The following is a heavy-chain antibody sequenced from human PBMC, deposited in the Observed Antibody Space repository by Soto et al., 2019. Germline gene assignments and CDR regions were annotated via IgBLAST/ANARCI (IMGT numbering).Heavy chain of an antibody. V-gene: IGHV3-30-3*01. D-gene: IGHD3-22*01. CDR3: ARDQYYYDSSGFPGFTYYGMDV. CDR1: GFTFSSYA. J-gene: IGHJ6*02. CDR2: ISHDGNKK. Sequence: GESLKISCAASGFTFSSYAMHWVRQAPGKGLDWVAVISHDGNKKYYADSVKGRSTISRDNSKNTLYLQMNSLRVEDTAVYYCARDQYYYDSSGFPGFTYYGMDVWGQGTTVTVSS.